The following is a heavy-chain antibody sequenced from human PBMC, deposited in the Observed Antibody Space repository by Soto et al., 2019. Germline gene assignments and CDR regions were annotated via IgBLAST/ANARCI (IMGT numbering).Heavy chain of an antibody. CDR3: AKAAHSNGYYYFDY. Sequence: PGGSLRLSCVSYGFSFSNYAMNWVRQAPGKGLEWVPSISGGGSTYYADSVKGRFTISRDNSKNTLYLQMNSLRAEDTALFYCAKAAHSNGYYYFDYWGQGSLVTVSS. CDR1: GFSFSNYA. J-gene: IGHJ4*02. D-gene: IGHD6-19*01. V-gene: IGHV3-23*01. CDR2: ISGGGST.